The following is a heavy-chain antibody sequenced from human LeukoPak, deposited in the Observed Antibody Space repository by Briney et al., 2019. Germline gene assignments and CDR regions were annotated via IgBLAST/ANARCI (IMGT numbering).Heavy chain of an antibody. Sequence: GGSLRLSCAASGFTFSSSSMNWVRQSPGKGLEWISYINSNSRAIYYADSVKGRFGISRDNAKNSLYLQMNSLRAEDTAIYFCARDPDYLGADYWGQGTLVTVSS. CDR2: INSNSRAI. J-gene: IGHJ4*02. CDR1: GFTFSSSS. CDR3: ARDPDYLGADY. V-gene: IGHV3-48*01. D-gene: IGHD7-27*01.